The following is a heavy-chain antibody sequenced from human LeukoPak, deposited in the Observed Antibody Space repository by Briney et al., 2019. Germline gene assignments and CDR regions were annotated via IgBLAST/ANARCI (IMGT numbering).Heavy chain of an antibody. J-gene: IGHJ4*02. CDR2: ISGSGGTT. Sequence: GGSLRLSCAAPGFTFSSYGMSWVRQAPGKGLEWVSAISGSGGTTNYADSVKGRFTISRDNSKNTLYLQMNSLRAEDTAIYYCAKRSSTSSGYFDLWGWGTLVTVSS. D-gene: IGHD3-22*01. CDR1: GFTFSSYG. CDR3: AKRSSTSSGYFDL. V-gene: IGHV3-23*01.